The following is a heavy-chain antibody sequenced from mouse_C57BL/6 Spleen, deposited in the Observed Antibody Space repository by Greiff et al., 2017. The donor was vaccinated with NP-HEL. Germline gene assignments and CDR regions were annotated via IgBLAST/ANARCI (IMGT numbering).Heavy chain of an antibody. CDR1: GYTFTSYW. J-gene: IGHJ3*01. V-gene: IGHV1-74*01. CDR3: AIPWGYGSSPYYFDY. D-gene: IGHD1-1*01. CDR2: IHPSDSDT. Sequence: QVQLQQPGAELVKPGASVKVSCKASGYTFTSYWMHWVKQRPGQGLEWIGRIHPSDSDTNYNQKFKGKATLTVDKSSSTAYMQLSSLTSEDSAVYYCAIPWGYGSSPYYFDYWGQGTLVTVSA.